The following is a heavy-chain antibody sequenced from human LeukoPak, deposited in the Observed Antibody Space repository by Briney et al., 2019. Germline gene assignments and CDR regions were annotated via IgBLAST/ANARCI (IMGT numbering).Heavy chain of an antibody. D-gene: IGHD3-16*01. CDR2: IYYSGST. CDR3: ARGVRDWRNDYVWGSDPSGLFFAY. Sequence: SETLSLTCTVSGGSISSSSYYWGWIRQPPGKGLEWIGSIYYSGSTYCNPSLNSRVTISVDTSKNQFSLKLSSVTAADTAVYYCARGVRDWRNDYVWGSDPSGLFFAYWGQGTRVTVSS. CDR1: GGSISSSSYY. V-gene: IGHV4-39*07. J-gene: IGHJ4*02.